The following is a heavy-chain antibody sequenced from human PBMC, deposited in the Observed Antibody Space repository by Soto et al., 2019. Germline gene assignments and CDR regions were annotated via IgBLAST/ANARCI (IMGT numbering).Heavy chain of an antibody. J-gene: IGHJ5*02. CDR3: ARAVKWELLSRWFDP. CDR1: GGTFSSYT. Sequence: SVKVSCKASGGTFSSYTISWVRQAPGQGLEWMGGIIPIFGTANYAQKFQGRVTITADESTSTAYMELSSLRSEDTAVYYCARAVKWELLSRWFDPWGQGTLVTVSS. CDR2: IIPIFGTA. D-gene: IGHD1-26*01. V-gene: IGHV1-69*13.